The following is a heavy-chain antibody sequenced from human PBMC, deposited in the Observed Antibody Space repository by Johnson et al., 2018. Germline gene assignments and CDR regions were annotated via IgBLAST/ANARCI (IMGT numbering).Heavy chain of an antibody. Sequence: QVQLVQSGGGAVQPGRSLRLSCAASGFTFRDYDMHWVRQTPGKGLEWVAVISYDASHTYYADSVKGRFTISRDTSKNTLYLQLSRLRAEDTAVYYCAKFVNVVPTSQPHIIWGHGKMVTVSS. D-gene: IGHD5-12*01. CDR2: ISYDASHT. CDR1: GFTFRDYD. V-gene: IGHV3-30*18. J-gene: IGHJ3*01. CDR3: AKFVNVVPTSQPHII.